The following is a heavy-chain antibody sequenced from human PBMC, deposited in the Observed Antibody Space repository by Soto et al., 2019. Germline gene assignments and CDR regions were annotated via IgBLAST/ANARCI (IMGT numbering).Heavy chain of an antibody. V-gene: IGHV1-69*01. D-gene: IGHD3-22*01. Sequence: QVQLVQSGAEVKKPGSSVKVSCKASGGTFSSYAMSWVRQAPGQGLEWMGGIIPIFGTANYAQKFQGRVTITADESTSTAYMELSSLRSEDTAVYYCARAPTYYYDSSGYSGAFDIWGQGTMVTVSS. CDR3: ARAPTYYYDSSGYSGAFDI. CDR1: GGTFSSYA. CDR2: IIPIFGTA. J-gene: IGHJ3*02.